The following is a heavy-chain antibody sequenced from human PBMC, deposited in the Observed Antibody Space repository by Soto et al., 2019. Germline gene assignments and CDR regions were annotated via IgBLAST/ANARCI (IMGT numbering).Heavy chain of an antibody. J-gene: IGHJ3*02. CDR2: IYYSGST. CDR1: GGSISSGDYY. V-gene: IGHV4-30-4*01. CDR3: ARTTLLEFWSGRGAFDI. Sequence: QVQLQESGPGLVKPSQTLSLTCTVSGGSISSGDYYWSWIRQPPGKGLEWIGYIYYSGSTYYNPSLKSRVTISVDTSKNQFSLKLSSVTAADTAVYYCARTTLLEFWSGRGAFDIWGQGTMVTVSS. D-gene: IGHD3-3*01.